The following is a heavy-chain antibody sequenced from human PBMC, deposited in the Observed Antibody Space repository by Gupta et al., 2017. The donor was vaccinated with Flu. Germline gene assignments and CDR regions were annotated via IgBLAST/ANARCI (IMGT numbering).Heavy chain of an antibody. CDR2: FSPGDTST. D-gene: IGHD2-2*01. Sequence: YTFTSYYIHWVRQAPGQGLEWMGVFSPGDTSTKHAQKFQGRVTVTRDTSTSTVYMELSSLRSEDTAVYYCARGVSCSGTTCFLCDHWGQGTPVTVST. J-gene: IGHJ4*02. V-gene: IGHV1-46*01. CDR3: ARGVSCSGTTCFLCDH. CDR1: YTFTSYY.